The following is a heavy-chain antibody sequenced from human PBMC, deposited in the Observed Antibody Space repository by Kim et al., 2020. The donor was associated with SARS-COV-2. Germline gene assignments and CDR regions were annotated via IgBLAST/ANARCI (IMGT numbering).Heavy chain of an antibody. D-gene: IGHD2-21*02. Sequence: NYAQKSQGRCTITADESTSTAYMELSSLRSEDTAVYYCARSLGGYYQSNYWGQGTLVTVSS. V-gene: IGHV1-69*01. J-gene: IGHJ4*02. CDR3: ARSLGGYYQSNY.